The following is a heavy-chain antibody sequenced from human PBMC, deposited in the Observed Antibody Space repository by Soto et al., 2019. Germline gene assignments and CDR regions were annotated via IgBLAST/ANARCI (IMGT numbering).Heavy chain of an antibody. CDR1: GFTFSSYD. V-gene: IGHV3-13*01. CDR2: IGTAGDT. CDR3: ARVVSGYSSSWYYFVY. Sequence: GGSLSLSCAASGFTFSSYDMHWVRQATGKGLEWVSAIGTAGDTYYPGSVKGRFTISRENAKNSLYLQMNSLRAGDTAVYYCARVVSGYSSSWYYFVYWGQGTLVTVSS. J-gene: IGHJ4*02. D-gene: IGHD6-13*01.